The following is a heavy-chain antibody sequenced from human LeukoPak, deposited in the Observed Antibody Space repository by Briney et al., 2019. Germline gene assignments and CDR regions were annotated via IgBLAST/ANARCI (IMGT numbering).Heavy chain of an antibody. CDR1: GYSFTTYW. D-gene: IGHD6-25*01. V-gene: IGHV5-51*01. Sequence: GESLKISCKGSGYSFTTYWIGWVRRMPGKGLEWMGIIYPGDSDTRYSPSFQGQVTISADKSISTAYLQWSSLKASDTAMYYCARPSWYSSEGGYYGMDVWGQGTTVTVSS. CDR2: IYPGDSDT. CDR3: ARPSWYSSEGGYYGMDV. J-gene: IGHJ6*02.